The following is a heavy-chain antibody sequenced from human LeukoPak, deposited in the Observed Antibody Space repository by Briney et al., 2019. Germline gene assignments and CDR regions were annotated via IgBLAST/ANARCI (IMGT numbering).Heavy chain of an antibody. CDR2: INHSGST. CDR3: ARGGSYGYYYYYYMDV. J-gene: IGHJ6*03. D-gene: IGHD5-18*01. V-gene: IGHV4-34*01. Sequence: PSETLSLTCAVYGGSFSGYYWSWIRQPPGKGLEWIGEINHSGSTNYNPSLKSRVTISVDTSKDQFSLKLSSVTAADTAVYYCARGGSYGYYYYYYMDVWGKGTTVTVSS. CDR1: GGSFSGYY.